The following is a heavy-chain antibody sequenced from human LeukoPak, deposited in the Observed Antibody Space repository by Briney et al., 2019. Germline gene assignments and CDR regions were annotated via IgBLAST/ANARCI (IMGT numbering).Heavy chain of an antibody. CDR2: IRYDGSNK. CDR1: GFIFSSYA. J-gene: IGHJ4*02. V-gene: IGHV3-30*02. Sequence: GGSLRLSCAASGFIFSSYAMHWVRQAPGKGLEWVAFIRYDGSNKYYADSVKGRFTISRDNSKNTLYLEMNSLRPEDTAVYYCARASGIHLWFHFDYWGQGTLATVSS. CDR3: ARASGIHLWFHFDY. D-gene: IGHD5-18*01.